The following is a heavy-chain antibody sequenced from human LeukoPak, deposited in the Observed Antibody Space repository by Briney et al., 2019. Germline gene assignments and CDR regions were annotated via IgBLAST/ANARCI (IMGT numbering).Heavy chain of an antibody. CDR2: IYSSGST. D-gene: IGHD1-26*01. CDR1: GFTVSSNY. Sequence: GGSLRLSCAASGFTVSSNYMSWVRQAPGKGLEWVSVIYSSGSTYYADSVKGRFTISRDNSKNTLYLQMNSLRAEDTAVYYCARDLGAIVGATTDYWGQGTLVTVSS. J-gene: IGHJ4*02. CDR3: ARDLGAIVGATTDY. V-gene: IGHV3-66*01.